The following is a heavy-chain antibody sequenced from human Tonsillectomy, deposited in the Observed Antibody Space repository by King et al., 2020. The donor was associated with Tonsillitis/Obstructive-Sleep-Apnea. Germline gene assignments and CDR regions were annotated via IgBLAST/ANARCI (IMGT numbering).Heavy chain of an antibody. J-gene: IGHJ4*02. CDR2: IFHSGST. CDR3: ARGGFYGSGSPALYFDY. CDR1: GGSISSTNW. Sequence: VQLQESGPGLVKPSGTLSLTCGVSGGSISSTNWWIWVRQPPGTGLEWIGEIFHSGSTSYNPSLKSRVTISLDKSKNQFSLKLRSVTAADTALYYCARGGFYGSGSPALYFDYWGQGTLVTVSS. D-gene: IGHD3-10*01. V-gene: IGHV4-4*02.